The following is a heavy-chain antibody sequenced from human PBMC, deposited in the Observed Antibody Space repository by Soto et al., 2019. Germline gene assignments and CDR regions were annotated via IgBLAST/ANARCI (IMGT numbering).Heavy chain of an antibody. D-gene: IGHD6-13*01. CDR3: ARDVEPGIAAAARSWFDP. CDR2: IIPIFGTA. J-gene: IGHJ5*02. V-gene: IGHV1-69*13. Sequence: ASVKVSCKASGGTFSSYAISWVRQAPGQGLEWMGGIIPIFGTANYAQKFQGRVTITADESTSTAYMELSSLRSEDTAVYYCARDVEPGIAAAARSWFDPWGQGTLVTVSS. CDR1: GGTFSSYA.